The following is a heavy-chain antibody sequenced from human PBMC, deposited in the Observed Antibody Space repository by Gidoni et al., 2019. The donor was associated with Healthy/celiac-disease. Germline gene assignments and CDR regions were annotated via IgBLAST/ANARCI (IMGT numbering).Heavy chain of an antibody. CDR1: GFTFSSYD. Sequence: EVQLVESGGGLVQPGGSLRLSCAASGFTFSSYDMHWVRQATGKGLEWVSAIGTAGDTYYPGSVKGRFTISRENAKNSLYLQMNSLRAGDTAVYYCARSRMEDYYDSSGYYPDAFDIWGQGTMVTVSS. CDR3: ARSRMEDYYDSSGYYPDAFDI. V-gene: IGHV3-13*01. D-gene: IGHD3-22*01. J-gene: IGHJ3*02. CDR2: IGTAGDT.